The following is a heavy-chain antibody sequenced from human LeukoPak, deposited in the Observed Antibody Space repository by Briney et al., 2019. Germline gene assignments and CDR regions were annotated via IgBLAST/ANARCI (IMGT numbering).Heavy chain of an antibody. CDR2: INHSGST. CDR3: ARGYYYDSSGPTTMDV. CDR1: GGSFSGYY. Sequence: PSETLSLTCAVYGGSFSGYYWSWIRQPPGKGLEWIGEINHSGSTNYNPSLKSRVTISVDTSKNQFSLKLSSVTAADTAVYYCARGYYYDSSGPTTMDVWGQGTTVTVSS. D-gene: IGHD3-22*01. V-gene: IGHV4-34*01. J-gene: IGHJ6*02.